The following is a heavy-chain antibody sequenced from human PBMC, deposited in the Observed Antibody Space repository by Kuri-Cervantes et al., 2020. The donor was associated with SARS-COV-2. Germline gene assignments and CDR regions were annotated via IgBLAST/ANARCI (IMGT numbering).Heavy chain of an antibody. D-gene: IGHD5-18*01. V-gene: IGHV4-61*02. CDR2: IYTSGST. CDR1: GGSISGGSYY. J-gene: IGHJ4*02. Sequence: LRLSCTVSGGSISGGSYYWSWIRRPAGKGLEWIGRIYTSGSTNYNPSLKSRVTISVDTSKNQFSLKLSSVTAADTAVYYCARAPDSYGYRYQLEFDYWGQGTLVTVSS. CDR3: ARAPDSYGYRYQLEFDY.